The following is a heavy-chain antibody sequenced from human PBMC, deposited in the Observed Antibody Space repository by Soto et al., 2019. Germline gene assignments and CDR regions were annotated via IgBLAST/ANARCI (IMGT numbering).Heavy chain of an antibody. CDR3: ARHRACNTACDFDH. Sequence: QLQLRESGPGLVRPSETLSLSCFVSGDSVDSHGSHWSWFLQPPGKELEWIGTVVYTGTTYNPPPLRGRVTVSADKSKNQFSLKLTSVTAADTAVYYCARHRACNTACDFDHWGQGTLVTVSS. J-gene: IGHJ4*02. D-gene: IGHD2-15*01. CDR1: GDSVDSHGSH. V-gene: IGHV4-39*01. CDR2: VVYTGTT.